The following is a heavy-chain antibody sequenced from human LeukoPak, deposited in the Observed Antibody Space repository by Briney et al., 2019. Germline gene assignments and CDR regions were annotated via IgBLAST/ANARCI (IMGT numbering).Heavy chain of an antibody. CDR3: ARGSSGYYYGYYYYYMDV. J-gene: IGHJ6*03. CDR2: FYLSGST. Sequence: PSETLSLTCAVSGGSISSSKWWSWVRQPPGKGLEWIGEFYLSGSTNYNPSLKSRVTISVDTSKKQFSLKLSSVTAADTAVYYCARGSSGYYYGYYYYYMDVWGKGTTVTVSS. V-gene: IGHV4-4*02. CDR1: GGSISSSKW. D-gene: IGHD3-22*01.